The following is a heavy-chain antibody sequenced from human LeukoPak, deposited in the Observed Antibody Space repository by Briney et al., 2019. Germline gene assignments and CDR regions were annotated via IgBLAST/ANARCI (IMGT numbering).Heavy chain of an antibody. CDR2: INPHSGGT. CDR1: GYTFTGYY. D-gene: IGHD6-13*01. Sequence: ASVKVSCKASGYTFTGYYMHWVRHAPGQGLEWMAWINPHSGGTNFAQKFQGRVTMTRDTSINTAYMELSRLRSDDTAVYYCARVAATIYWYYGMDVWGQGTTVTVPS. CDR3: ARVAATIYWYYGMDV. J-gene: IGHJ6*02. V-gene: IGHV1-2*02.